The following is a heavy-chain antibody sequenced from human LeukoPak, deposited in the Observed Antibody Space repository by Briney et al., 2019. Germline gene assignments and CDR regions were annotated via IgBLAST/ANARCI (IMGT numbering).Heavy chain of an antibody. CDR3: ARSVGADAIDY. Sequence: GGSLRLSCAASGFTFSSYEMNWVRQAPGKGLEWVSYISSSGSTIYYADSVKGRFTISRDNAKNSLYLQMNSLRAEDTAVYYCARSVGADAIDYWGQGTLVTVSS. J-gene: IGHJ4*02. CDR2: ISSSGSTI. D-gene: IGHD1-26*01. V-gene: IGHV3-48*03. CDR1: GFTFSSYE.